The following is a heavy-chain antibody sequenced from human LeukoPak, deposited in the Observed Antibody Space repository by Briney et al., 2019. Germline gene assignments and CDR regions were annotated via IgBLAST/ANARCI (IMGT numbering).Heavy chain of an antibody. Sequence: GGSLRLSCAASGFTFSSYSMNWVRQAPGKGLEWVSYISSSSGTIYYADSVMGRFTISRDNAKNSLYLQMNSLRAEDTAVYYCASSIVADGTSPFDYWGQGTLVTVSS. J-gene: IGHJ4*02. CDR3: ASSIVADGTSPFDY. V-gene: IGHV3-48*04. D-gene: IGHD6-13*01. CDR1: GFTFSSYS. CDR2: ISSSSGTI.